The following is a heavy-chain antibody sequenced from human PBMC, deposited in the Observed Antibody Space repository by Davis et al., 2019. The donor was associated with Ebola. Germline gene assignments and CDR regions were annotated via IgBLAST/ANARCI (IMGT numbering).Heavy chain of an antibody. D-gene: IGHD5-12*01. CDR2: IYHSGST. J-gene: IGHJ4*02. CDR1: GGSISSYY. Sequence: SETLSLTCTVSGGSISSYYWSWIRQPPGKGLEWIGEIYHSGSTNYNPSLKSRVTISVDKSKNQFSLKLSSVTAADTAVYYCARDTSFYGGYGGFDYWGQGTLVTVSS. CDR3: ARDTSFYGGYGGFDY. V-gene: IGHV4-59*12.